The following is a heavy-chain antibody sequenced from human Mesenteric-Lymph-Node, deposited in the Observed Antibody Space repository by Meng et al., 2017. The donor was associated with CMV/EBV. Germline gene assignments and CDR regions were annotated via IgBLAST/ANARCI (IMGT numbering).Heavy chain of an antibody. J-gene: IGHJ3*02. Sequence: GSLRLSCGVYGESFSGYYWSWIRQPPGKGLEWIAEINDSGSTNYNPSLKSRVTVSVDTSKKQVSLKLNSAAAADTAVYYCARGGIGLGRYAFDIWGQGTMVTVSS. CDR3: ARGGIGLGRYAFDI. V-gene: IGHV4-34*01. CDR2: INDSGST. D-gene: IGHD1-14*01. CDR1: GESFSGYY.